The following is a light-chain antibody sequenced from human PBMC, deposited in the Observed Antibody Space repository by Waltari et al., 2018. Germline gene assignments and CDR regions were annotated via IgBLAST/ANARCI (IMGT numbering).Light chain of an antibody. J-gene: IGKJ1*01. CDR2: GAS. CDR1: QSVSSK. CDR3: QQYNKWPRT. Sequence: EIVMTQSPATLSVSPGERDTLSCRASQSVSSKLAWYQQKPGQAPRLLIYGASTRATGIPARVSGSGSGTEFTLTISSLQSEDFAIYYCQQYNKWPRTFGQGTKVAIK. V-gene: IGKV3-15*01.